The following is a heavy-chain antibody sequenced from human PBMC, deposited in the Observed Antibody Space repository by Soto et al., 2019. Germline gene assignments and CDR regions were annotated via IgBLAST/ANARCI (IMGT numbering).Heavy chain of an antibody. CDR1: GFTFSSYG. V-gene: IGHV3-30*03. CDR2: ISYDGSNK. CDR3: TRDGLTKNVLIPVEGMDL. D-gene: IGHD3-3*01. J-gene: IGHJ6*02. Sequence: GGSLRLSCAASGFTFSSYGMHWVRQAPGRGLEWVAVISYDGSNKYYADSVKGRFTISRDNSKNTLYLQMNSLRAEDTAVYYCTRDGLTKNVLIPVEGMDLWGQGTKATVSS.